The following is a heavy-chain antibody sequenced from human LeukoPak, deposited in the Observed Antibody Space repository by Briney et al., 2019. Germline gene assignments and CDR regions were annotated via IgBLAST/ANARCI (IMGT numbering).Heavy chain of an antibody. CDR3: ARSIIGTRSKFDY. V-gene: IGHV4-59*08. CDR1: GFTFSDYY. CDR2: VYYSGST. D-gene: IGHD1/OR15-1a*01. Sequence: PGGSLRLSCAASGFTFSDYYMSWIRQAPGKGLEWIGYVYYSGSTNYNPSLKSRVTISVDTSKNHFSLKLSSVTAADTAVYSCARSIIGTRSKFDYWGQGTLVTVSS. J-gene: IGHJ4*02.